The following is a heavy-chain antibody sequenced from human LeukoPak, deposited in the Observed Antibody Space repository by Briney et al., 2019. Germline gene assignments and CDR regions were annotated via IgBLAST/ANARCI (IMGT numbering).Heavy chain of an antibody. J-gene: IGHJ3*02. CDR2: IYSGGST. CDR1: GFTVSSNY. Sequence: GGSLRLSCAASGFTVSSNYMSWVRQAPGKGLEWVSVIYSGGSTYYADSVKGRFTISRDNSKNTLYLQMNSLRAEDTAVYYCGRSPGIAVAADAFDIWGQGTMVTVSS. V-gene: IGHV3-53*01. CDR3: GRSPGIAVAADAFDI. D-gene: IGHD6-19*01.